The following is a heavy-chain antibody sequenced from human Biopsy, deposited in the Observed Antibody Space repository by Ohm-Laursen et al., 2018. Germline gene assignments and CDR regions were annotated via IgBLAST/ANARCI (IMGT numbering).Heavy chain of an antibody. V-gene: IGHV4-39*01. J-gene: IGHJ6*02. D-gene: IGHD6-6*01. CDR1: GGSINSNDYY. CDR2: LYHNGHT. CDR3: ARHRSSSARNYYHDMDV. Sequence: GTLSLTCAVAGGSINSNDYYWGWIRQTPGEGLQWIGSLYHNGHTYENPSLRSRLTLSIDKSKNPFSLRRSSLTAADTAVYYCARHRSSSARNYYHDMDVWGQGTTVTVSS.